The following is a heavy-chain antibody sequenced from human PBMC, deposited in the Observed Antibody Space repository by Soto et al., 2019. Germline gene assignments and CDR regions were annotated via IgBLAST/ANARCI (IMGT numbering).Heavy chain of an antibody. D-gene: IGHD1-26*01. V-gene: IGHV3-30*18. J-gene: IGHJ6*02. CDR3: AKDHSGRSYYYYGMDV. CDR1: GFTFSSYG. CDR2: ISYDGSNK. Sequence: PRLSCAASGFTFSSYGMHWVRQAPGKGLEWVAVISYDGSNKYYADSVKGRFTISRDNSKNTLYLQMNSLRAEDTAVYYCAKDHSGRSYYYYGMDVWGQGTTVTVSS.